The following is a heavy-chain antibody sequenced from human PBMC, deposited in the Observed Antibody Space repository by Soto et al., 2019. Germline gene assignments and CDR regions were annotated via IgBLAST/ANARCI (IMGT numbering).Heavy chain of an antibody. D-gene: IGHD6-13*01. CDR2: INAGNGNT. CDR3: ARVGIAAAWSWFDP. J-gene: IGHJ5*02. CDR1: GDAFTSYA. Sequence: GASVKVSCKASGDAFTSYARHWVRQAPGQRLEWMGWINAGNGNTKYSQKFQGRVTITRDTSASTAYMELSSLRSEDTAVYYCARVGIAAAWSWFDPWGQGTLVTVSS. V-gene: IGHV1-3*01.